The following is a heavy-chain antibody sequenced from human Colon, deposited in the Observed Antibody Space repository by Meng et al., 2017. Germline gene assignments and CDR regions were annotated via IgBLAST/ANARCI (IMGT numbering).Heavy chain of an antibody. CDR2: IKSINDGGTT. V-gene: IGHV3-15*01. CDR1: GFSFSDAW. D-gene: IGHD5-24*01. Sequence: EVQLVESGGGLVKRGVSLRLSCEASGFSFSDAWMSWVRQVPGKGLEWVGSIKSINDGGTTDYAASVKGRFTISREDSKNTLYLQMNSLKTDDTAVYYCTADDNWLYDFWGQGALVTVSS. CDR3: TADDNWLYDF. J-gene: IGHJ4*02.